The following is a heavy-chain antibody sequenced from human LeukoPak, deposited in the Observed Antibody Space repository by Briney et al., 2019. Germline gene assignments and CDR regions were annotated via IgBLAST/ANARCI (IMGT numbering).Heavy chain of an antibody. CDR3: AKDIVVVPAARGGFDY. CDR2: VSGSGGST. D-gene: IGHD2-2*01. V-gene: IGHV3-23*01. CDR1: GFTLRYG. J-gene: IGHJ4*02. Sequence: PGGSLRLSCAASGFTLRYGMSWVRQAPGRGLEWVSAVSGSGGSTDYADSVKGRFTISRDNSKNTLYLQMNSLRAEDTAVYYCAKDIVVVPAARGGFDYWGQGTLVTVSS.